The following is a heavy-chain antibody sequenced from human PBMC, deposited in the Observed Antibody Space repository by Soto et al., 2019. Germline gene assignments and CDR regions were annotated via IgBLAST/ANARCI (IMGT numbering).Heavy chain of an antibody. V-gene: IGHV3-21*01. J-gene: IGHJ4*02. D-gene: IGHD3-10*01. CDR3: ARGRGYFDY. Sequence: EVQLVESGGGLVKPGGSLRLSCAASGFTFSSYSMNWVRQAPGKGLEWVSSISSSSSYIYYADSVKGRFTISRDNAKNSLYLQMNRRRAEDTAVYYCARGRGYFDYWGQGTLVTVSS. CDR2: ISSSSSYI. CDR1: GFTFSSYS.